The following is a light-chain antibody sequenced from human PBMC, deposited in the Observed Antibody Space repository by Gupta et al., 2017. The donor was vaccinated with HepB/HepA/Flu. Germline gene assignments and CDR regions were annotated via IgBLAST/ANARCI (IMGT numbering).Light chain of an antibody. V-gene: IGKV3-20*01. CDR2: GGS. Sequence: DIVLTQSPGTLSLSPGERATLSCRASQSVANSYVAWYQQRPGQAPRLLIYGGSTRATDIPDRFSGSGSATDFTIAINRLEPEDFAVYFCQPYGTVAFGQGTKVDI. J-gene: IGKJ1*01. CDR1: QSVANSY. CDR3: QPYGTVA.